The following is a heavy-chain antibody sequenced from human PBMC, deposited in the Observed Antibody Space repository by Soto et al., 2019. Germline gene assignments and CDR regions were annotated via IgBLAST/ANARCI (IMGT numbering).Heavy chain of an antibody. J-gene: IGHJ4*02. CDR1: GFTFSSYA. D-gene: IGHD6-19*01. V-gene: IGHV3-64*04. CDR2: ISSNGGST. Sequence: PXXSLRLSCSASGFTFSSYAMHWVLQAPGKGLEYVSAISSNGGSTYYADSVKGRFTISRHNSKNTLYLQMNSMRAEDTAVYYCASLAVAENYFDYWGQGTLVTVSS. CDR3: ASLAVAENYFDY.